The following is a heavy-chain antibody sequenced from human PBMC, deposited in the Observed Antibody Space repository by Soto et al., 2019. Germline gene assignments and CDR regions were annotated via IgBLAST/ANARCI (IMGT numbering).Heavy chain of an antibody. V-gene: IGHV1-3*01. CDR3: ARDMGFGLSDY. Sequence: QVQLVQSGAEVKKPGASVKVSCKASGYTFTSYAMHWVRQAPGQRLEWMGWINAGNGNTKYSQKFQGRVTITRDTSASTAYMELSSLRSEDTTVYYCARDMGFGLSDYWGQGTLVTVSS. J-gene: IGHJ4*02. CDR1: GYTFTSYA. D-gene: IGHD3-10*01. CDR2: INAGNGNT.